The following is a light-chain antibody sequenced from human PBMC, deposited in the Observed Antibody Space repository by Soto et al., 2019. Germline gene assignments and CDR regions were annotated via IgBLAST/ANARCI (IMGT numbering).Light chain of an antibody. V-gene: IGKV1-33*01. CDR1: QDIFNH. CDR2: DVS. J-gene: IGKJ5*01. CDR3: QQFDNLPAIT. Sequence: DIQMTQSPSSLSASVGDRVSITCQACQDIFNHLHWYQQKAGKAPKLLISDVSNLETGVPSRFSGSGSGTDFTFTISSLQPEDIATYYCQQFDNLPAITFGQGTRLEIK.